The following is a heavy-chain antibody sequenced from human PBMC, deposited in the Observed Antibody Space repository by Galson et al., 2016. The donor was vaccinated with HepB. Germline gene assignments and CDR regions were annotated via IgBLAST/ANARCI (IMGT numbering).Heavy chain of an antibody. CDR3: AQEDWDVTGRSAVF. Sequence: SMRLSCAASGFTFSIYAMSWVRQAPGKGLEWVARISFDGKADVHADSVKGRFTISRDNSRDTLYLQMNSLTVEDTAVYYCAQEDWDVTGRSAVFWGQGTLVTVSS. CDR2: ISFDGKAD. V-gene: IGHV3-30*18. J-gene: IGHJ4*02. D-gene: IGHD1-20*01. CDR1: GFTFSIYA.